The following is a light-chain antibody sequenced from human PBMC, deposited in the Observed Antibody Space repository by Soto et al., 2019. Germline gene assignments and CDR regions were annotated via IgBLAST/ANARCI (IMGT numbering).Light chain of an antibody. CDR1: QSISSW. Sequence: EIHMTQSPSTLSAFVGDKVTITCRASQSISSWLAWYQQKPGKDPKLLIFDASSLESGVPSRFSGSGSGTEFTLTINSLQPEEFATFDCQQTYSTPGTFGQGTKVDIK. J-gene: IGKJ1*01. CDR2: DAS. V-gene: IGKV1-5*01. CDR3: QQTYSTPGT.